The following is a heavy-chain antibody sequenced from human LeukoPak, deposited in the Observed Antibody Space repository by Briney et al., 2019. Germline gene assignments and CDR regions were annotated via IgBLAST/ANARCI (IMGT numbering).Heavy chain of an antibody. CDR2: IWYDGSNK. Sequence: PGRSLRLSCAASGFTFSSYGMHWVRQAPGKGLEWVAVIWYDGSNKYYADSVKGRITISRDNSKNTLYLQMNSLRAEDTAVYYCAKDLDRYCSGGSCGYFDYWGQGTLVTVSS. V-gene: IGHV3-33*06. D-gene: IGHD2-15*01. CDR3: AKDLDRYCSGGSCGYFDY. J-gene: IGHJ4*02. CDR1: GFTFSSYG.